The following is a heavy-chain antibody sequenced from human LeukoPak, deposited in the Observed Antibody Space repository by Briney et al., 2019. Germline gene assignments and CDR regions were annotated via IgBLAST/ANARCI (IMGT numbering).Heavy chain of an antibody. CDR3: ARGYYFDY. CDR1: GGSFSGYY. CDR2: INHSGST. Sequence: PSETLSLTCAVYGGSFSGYYWSWIRQPPGKGLEWIGEINHSGSTNYNPSLKSRDTISVGTSKNQFSLKLSSVTAADTAVYYCARGYYFDYWGQGTLVTVSS. J-gene: IGHJ4*02. V-gene: IGHV4-34*01.